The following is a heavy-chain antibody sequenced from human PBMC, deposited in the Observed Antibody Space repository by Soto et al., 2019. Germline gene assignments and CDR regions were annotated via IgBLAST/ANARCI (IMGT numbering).Heavy chain of an antibody. Sequence: QLQLQESGPGLVKPSETLSLTCTVSGVSMNNTSYYWGWIRQSPGKGLEWIGTIYFSGSTFYNPSLKSRLTISIDRSKNQFSLRLTSVTVADTAVYYCARHGSYWGQGTLGAVSS. CDR3: ARHGSY. J-gene: IGHJ4*02. V-gene: IGHV4-39*01. CDR1: GVSMNNTSYY. CDR2: IYFSGST.